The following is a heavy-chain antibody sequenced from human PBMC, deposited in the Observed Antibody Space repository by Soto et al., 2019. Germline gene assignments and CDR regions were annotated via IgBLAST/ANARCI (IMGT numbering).Heavy chain of an antibody. V-gene: IGHV3-33*01. CDR1: GFTFSSYG. D-gene: IGHD6-6*01. CDR2: IWYDGSNK. Sequence: PGGSLRLSCAASGFTFSSYGMHWVRQAPGKGLEWVAVIWYDGSNKYYADSVKGRFTISRDNSKNTLYLQMNSLRAEDTAVYYCARDGPCRGSSSVVCYYYGMDVWGQGTTVTVSS. J-gene: IGHJ6*02. CDR3: ARDGPCRGSSSVVCYYYGMDV.